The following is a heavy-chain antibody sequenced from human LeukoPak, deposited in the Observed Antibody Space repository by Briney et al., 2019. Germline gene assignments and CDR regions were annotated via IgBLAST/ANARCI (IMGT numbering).Heavy chain of an antibody. CDR3: ARQYLGYFDL. V-gene: IGHV4-34*01. D-gene: IGHD2-2*01. J-gene: IGHJ2*01. CDR2: INHSGST. Sequence: SETLSLTCAVYGGSFSGYYWSWIRQPPGKGLEWIGEINHSGSTNYNPSLKSRVTISVDTSKNQFSLKLSSVTAADTAVYYCARQYLGYFDLWGRGTLVTVSS. CDR1: GGSFSGYY.